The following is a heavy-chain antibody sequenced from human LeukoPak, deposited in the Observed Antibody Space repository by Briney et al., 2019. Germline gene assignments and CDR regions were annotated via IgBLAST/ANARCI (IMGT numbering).Heavy chain of an antibody. J-gene: IGHJ5*01. CDR3: TRHIDS. CDR1: GFPFSAST. CDR2: IRSTVHSHAP. V-gene: IGHV3-73*01. Sequence: GGSLRLSCVGSGFPFSASTIDWVRQAPGKGLEWVGRIRSTVHSHAPSYAASVRSRVTISRDDSKNTTYMQMNSLKTEDMALYYCTRHIDSWGQGTIVTVSS.